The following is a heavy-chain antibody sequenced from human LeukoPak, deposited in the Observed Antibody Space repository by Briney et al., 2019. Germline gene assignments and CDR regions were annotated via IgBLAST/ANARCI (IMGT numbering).Heavy chain of an antibody. J-gene: IGHJ5*02. CDR1: GYTFTSYG. Sequence: GASVKVSCKASGYTFTSYGISWVRQAPGQGLEWMGWISAYNGNTNYAQKLQGRVTMTTDTSTSTAYMELSSLRSEDTAVYYCARNDYGNNWFDPWGQGTLVTVSS. CDR3: ARNDYGNNWFDP. D-gene: IGHD4-17*01. V-gene: IGHV1-18*01. CDR2: ISAYNGNT.